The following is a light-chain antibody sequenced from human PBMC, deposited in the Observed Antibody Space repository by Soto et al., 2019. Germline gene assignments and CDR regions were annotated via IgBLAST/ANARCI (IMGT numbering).Light chain of an antibody. V-gene: IGKV2-29*01. Sequence: DIVMTQTPLSLSVTPGQPSSISCNASWILLNSDGKTYLYWYLQRPGQPPELLIYELSSRATGIPDRFSGSGSGTVFTLTINILEPDDFAVYYCHQYGNSPQTFGQGTKVDIK. CDR2: ELS. J-gene: IGKJ1*01. CDR3: HQYGNSPQT. CDR1: WILLNSDGKTY.